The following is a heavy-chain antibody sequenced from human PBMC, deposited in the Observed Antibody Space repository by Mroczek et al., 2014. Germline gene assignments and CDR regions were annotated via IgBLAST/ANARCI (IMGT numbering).Heavy chain of an antibody. J-gene: IGHJ4*02. V-gene: IGHV4-34*01. D-gene: IGHD3-3*01. CDR3: ARGQEHYDFWSGYSG. CDR2: INHSGST. CDR1: GGSFSGYY. Sequence: QVQLQQWGAGLLKPSETLSLTCAVYGGSFSGYYWSWIRQPPGKGLEWIGEINHSGSTNYNPSLKSRVTISVDTSKNQFSLKLSSVTAADTAVYYCARGQEHYDFWSGYSGWGQGTLVTVSS.